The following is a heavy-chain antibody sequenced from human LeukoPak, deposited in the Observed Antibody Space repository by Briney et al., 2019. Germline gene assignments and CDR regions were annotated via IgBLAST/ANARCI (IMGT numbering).Heavy chain of an antibody. CDR2: IHHDGRI. CDR1: GGSIDSTNW. D-gene: IGHD3-16*02. CDR3: ARSHDHLWGNYPDY. V-gene: IGHV4/OR15-8*01. J-gene: IGHJ4*02. Sequence: SETLSLTCDVSGGSIDSTNWWNWVRQPPGKGLEWIGEIHHDGRINYNPSLKSRVTLSVDESKNQFSLRLNSVTAADTAMYYCARSHDHLWGNYPDYWGQGTLVTVSS.